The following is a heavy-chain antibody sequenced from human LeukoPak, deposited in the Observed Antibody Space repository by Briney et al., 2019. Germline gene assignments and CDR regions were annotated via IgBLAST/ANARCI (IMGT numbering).Heavy chain of an antibody. CDR1: GESFSGYY. V-gene: IGHV4-39*01. CDR3: ARHIRDRYYDILTGYYSTGGFDP. Sequence: SETLSLTCAVYGESFSGYYWGWIRQPPGKGLEWIGSIYYSGSTYYNPSLKSRVTISVDTSKNQFSLKLSSVTAADTAVYYCARHIRDRYYDILTGYYSTGGFDPWGQGTLVTVSS. J-gene: IGHJ5*02. D-gene: IGHD3-9*01. CDR2: IYYSGST.